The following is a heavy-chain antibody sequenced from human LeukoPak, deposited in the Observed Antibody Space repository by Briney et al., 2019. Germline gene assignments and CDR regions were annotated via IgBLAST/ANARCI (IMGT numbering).Heavy chain of an antibody. V-gene: IGHV3-21*01. CDR2: IRTNNYR. D-gene: IGHD3/OR15-3a*01. CDR1: GFSFSSYT. CDR3: ARDGHFDF. Sequence: GGSLRLSCAASGFSFSSYTMNWLRQAPGKGLEWVSSIRTNNYRYGAGSVKGRFTIPRDNAKNSLFLQMDSLRAEDTAVYYCARDGHFDFWGQGTLVTVSS. J-gene: IGHJ4*02.